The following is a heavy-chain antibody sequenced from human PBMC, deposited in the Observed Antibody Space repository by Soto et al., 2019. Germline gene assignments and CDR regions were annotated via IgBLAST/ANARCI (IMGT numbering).Heavy chain of an antibody. V-gene: IGHV3-48*03. CDR3: ARVAYYYDSSGYSDAFDI. D-gene: IGHD3-22*01. J-gene: IGHJ3*02. CDR2: ISSSGSTI. CDR1: GFTFSSYE. Sequence: GGSLRLSCAASGFTFSSYEMNWVRQAPGKGLEWVSYISSSGSTIYYADSVKGRFTISRDNAKNSLYLQMNSLRAEDTAVYYCARVAYYYDSSGYSDAFDIWGQGTMVTVSS.